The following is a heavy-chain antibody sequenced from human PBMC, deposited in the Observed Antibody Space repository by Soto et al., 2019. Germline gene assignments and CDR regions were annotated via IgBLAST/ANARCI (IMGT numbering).Heavy chain of an antibody. V-gene: IGHV1-69*04. CDR1: GGTFSSYA. D-gene: IGHD5-18*01. CDR2: IIPILGIA. J-gene: IGHJ4*02. CDR3: APTMVTRGGGNDY. Sequence: ASVKVSCKASGGTFSSYAISWVRQAPGQGLEWMGRIIPILGIANYAQKFQGRVTITADKSTSTAYMELSSLRSEDAGVYDWAPTMVTRGGGNDYWGQGTLVTVSS.